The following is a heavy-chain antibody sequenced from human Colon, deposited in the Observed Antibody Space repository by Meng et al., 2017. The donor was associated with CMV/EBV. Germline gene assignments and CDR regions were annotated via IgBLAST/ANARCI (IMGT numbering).Heavy chain of an antibody. D-gene: IGHD2-2*01. V-gene: IGHV1-2*02. CDR3: ARGAEIVVVPVVIGIDY. Sequence: ASVKVSCKASGYTFTGYYMHWVRQAPGQGLEWMGWINPNSGGTHYAQNFQGRVTMTRDTSINTAHLDLSGLRSDDTAVYYCARGAEIVVVPVVIGIDYWGQGTLVTVS. CDR2: INPNSGGT. CDR1: GYTFTGYY. J-gene: IGHJ4*02.